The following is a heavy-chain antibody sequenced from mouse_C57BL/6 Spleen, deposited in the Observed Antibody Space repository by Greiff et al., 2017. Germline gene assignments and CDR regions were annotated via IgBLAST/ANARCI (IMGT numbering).Heavy chain of an antibody. D-gene: IGHD2-4*01. Sequence: VQLKQSGAELVKPGASVKLSCTASGFNIKDYYMHWVKQRTEQGLEWIGRIDPEDGETKYAPKFQGKATITADTSSNTACLPLSSLTSEDTAVYYCARPMITNYYTMDYRGQGTSVTVSS. CDR1: GFNIKDYY. V-gene: IGHV14-2*01. CDR2: IDPEDGET. CDR3: ARPMITNYYTMDY. J-gene: IGHJ4*01.